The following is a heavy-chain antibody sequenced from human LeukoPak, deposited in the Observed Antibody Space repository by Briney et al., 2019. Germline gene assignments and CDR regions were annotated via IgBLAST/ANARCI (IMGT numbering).Heavy chain of an antibody. J-gene: IGHJ4*02. Sequence: GGSLRLSCAACEFTFSNYGMHWVRQAAGRGLEWVTFVRSDGNDKYYADSVKGRFTISRDNSKNTLYLQMTSLRVEDTAIYYFATAGLDYWGQGSLVTVSS. D-gene: IGHD2-21*02. V-gene: IGHV3-30*02. CDR3: ATAGLDY. CDR2: VRSDGNDK. CDR1: EFTFSNYG.